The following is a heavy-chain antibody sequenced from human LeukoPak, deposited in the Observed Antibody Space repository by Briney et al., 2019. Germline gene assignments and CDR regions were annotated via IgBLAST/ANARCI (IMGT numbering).Heavy chain of an antibody. CDR2: INPKSGGT. V-gene: IGHV1-2*02. Sequence: ASVKVSCKASRYTFTDYYMYWVRQAPGQGLEWMGWINPKSGGTNYAQKFQGRVTMTRDTSITTAYMELTRLRSDDTAAYYCATFEVGAWGQGTLVTVSS. CDR3: ATFEVGA. CDR1: RYTFTDYY. D-gene: IGHD3-10*01. J-gene: IGHJ5*02.